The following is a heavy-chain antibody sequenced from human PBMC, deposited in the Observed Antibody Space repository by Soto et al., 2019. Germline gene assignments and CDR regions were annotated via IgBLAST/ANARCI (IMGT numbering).Heavy chain of an antibody. CDR2: IFSNDEK. V-gene: IGHV2-26*01. J-gene: IGHJ4*02. Sequence: SGPTLVNPTATLTLTCTVSGFSLSNARMGVSWIRQPPGKALECLAHIFSNDEKSYSTSLKSRLTISKDTSKSQVVLTMTNMDSVDTATYYCARILYYDYIWGSYRYRPRPDYWGQGTLVTVSS. CDR1: GFSLSNARMG. D-gene: IGHD3-16*02. CDR3: ARILYYDYIWGSYRYRPRPDY.